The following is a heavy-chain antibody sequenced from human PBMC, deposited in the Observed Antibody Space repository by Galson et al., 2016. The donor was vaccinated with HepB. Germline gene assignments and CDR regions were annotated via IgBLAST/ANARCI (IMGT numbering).Heavy chain of an antibody. D-gene: IGHD3-10*01. CDR1: GGSVSSSTYY. J-gene: IGHJ5*02. V-gene: IGHV4-61*01. Sequence: SETLSLTCTVSGGSVSSSTYYWTWIRQPPGRGLEWIGLSSYRGGTNYNPSLQSRVTISVDTSNNQFSLKLNSVTAADTAVYFCARFFGSGTYEALDPWGQGTPVTVSS. CDR3: ARFFGSGTYEALDP. CDR2: SSYRGGT.